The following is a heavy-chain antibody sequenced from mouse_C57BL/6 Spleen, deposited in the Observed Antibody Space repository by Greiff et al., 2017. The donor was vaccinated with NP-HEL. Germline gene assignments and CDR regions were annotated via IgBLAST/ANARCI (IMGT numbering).Heavy chain of an antibody. J-gene: IGHJ3*01. V-gene: IGHV1-55*01. CDR1: GYTFTSYW. D-gene: IGHD1-1*01. CDR2: IYPGSGST. Sequence: QVQLQQPGAELVKPGASVKMPCKASGYTFTSYWITWVKQRPGQGLEWIGDIYPGSGSTNYNEKFKSKATLTVDTSSSTAYMQLSSLTSEDSAVYYCANYYGSSYGGFAYWGQGTLVTVSA. CDR3: ANYYGSSYGGFAY.